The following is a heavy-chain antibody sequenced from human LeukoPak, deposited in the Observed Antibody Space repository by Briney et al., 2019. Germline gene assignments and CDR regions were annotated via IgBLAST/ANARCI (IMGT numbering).Heavy chain of an antibody. Sequence: ASVKVSCKASGYTFTGYYMHWVRQAPGQGLEWMGWINPNSGGTNYAQKLQGRVTMTTDTSTSTAYMELRSLRSDDTAVYYCARGPYVDPGIAVVNWLDPWGQGTLVTVSS. CDR3: ARGPYVDPGIAVVNWLDP. D-gene: IGHD6-19*01. J-gene: IGHJ5*02. V-gene: IGHV1-2*02. CDR1: GYTFTGYY. CDR2: INPNSGGT.